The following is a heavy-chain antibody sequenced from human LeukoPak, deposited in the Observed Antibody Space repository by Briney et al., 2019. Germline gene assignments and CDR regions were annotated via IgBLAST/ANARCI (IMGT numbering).Heavy chain of an antibody. J-gene: IGHJ6*03. CDR3: ARDGIAAAGTFYYYYYMDV. Sequence: ASVKVSCKASGYTFSNHGISWVRQAPGQGLEWMGGIIPIFGTANYAQKFQGRVTITADKSTSTAYMELSGLRSEDTAVYYCARDGIAAAGTFYYYYYMDVWGKGTTVTVSS. V-gene: IGHV1-69*06. CDR2: IIPIFGTA. CDR1: GYTFSNHG. D-gene: IGHD6-13*01.